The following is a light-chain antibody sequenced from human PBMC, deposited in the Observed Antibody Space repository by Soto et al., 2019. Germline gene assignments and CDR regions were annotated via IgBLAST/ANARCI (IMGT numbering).Light chain of an antibody. J-gene: IGKJ1*01. CDR1: QSISTY. CDR2: AAS. V-gene: IGKV1-39*01. CDR3: QQSYNSPWT. Sequence: DIQMTQSPSSLSASVRDRVTITCRASQSISTYLNWYQQKPRKVPKLLIYAASTLQSGVPSRFRGSGSGTDFTLTISSLQPEDFATYYCQQSYNSPWTFAQGTKVEIK.